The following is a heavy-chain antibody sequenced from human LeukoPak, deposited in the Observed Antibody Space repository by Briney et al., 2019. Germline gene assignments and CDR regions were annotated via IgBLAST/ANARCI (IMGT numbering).Heavy chain of an antibody. CDR3: ARDYWWNYDY. J-gene: IGHJ4*02. Sequence: ERSLRLSCAASGFTFSNYYMHWGRQAPGKGLEWVAVISKDGSDKYYPGSVRGRFTISRDNSKNTIYLQMDSLRAEDTAIYYCARDYWWNYDYWGQGTLVTVSS. D-gene: IGHD1-7*01. CDR1: GFTFSNYY. CDR2: ISKDGSDK. V-gene: IGHV3-30-3*01.